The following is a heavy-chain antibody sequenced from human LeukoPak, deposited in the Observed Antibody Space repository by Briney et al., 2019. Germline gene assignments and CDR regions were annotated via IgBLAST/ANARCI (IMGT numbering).Heavy chain of an antibody. J-gene: IGHJ4*02. D-gene: IGHD3-3*01. CDR1: GFTFSSYG. CDR2: ISGSGGST. Sequence: GGSLRLSCAASGFTFSSYGMHWVRQAPGKGLEWVSAISGSGGSTYYADSVKGRFTISRDNSKNTLYLQMNSLRAEDTAVYYCAKDSNVLRFLEWLPYFDYWGQGTLVTVSS. CDR3: AKDSNVLRFLEWLPYFDY. V-gene: IGHV3-23*01.